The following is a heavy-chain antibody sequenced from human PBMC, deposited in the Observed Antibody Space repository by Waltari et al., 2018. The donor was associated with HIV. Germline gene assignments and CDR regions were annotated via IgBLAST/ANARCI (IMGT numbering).Heavy chain of an antibody. CDR1: GFTFSTYS. V-gene: IGHV3-48*04. Sequence: EVQLVESGGGLVQPGGSLRLSCAASGFTFSTYSRNWVRQAPGKGLEWFSYISSSSTTIYYADSVKGRFTISRDNAKNLLYLQMNSLRAEDTAVYYCARDKAVIQPDAFDIWGQGTMVTVSS. J-gene: IGHJ3*02. CDR3: ARDKAVIQPDAFDI. CDR2: ISSSSTTI. D-gene: IGHD2-21*01.